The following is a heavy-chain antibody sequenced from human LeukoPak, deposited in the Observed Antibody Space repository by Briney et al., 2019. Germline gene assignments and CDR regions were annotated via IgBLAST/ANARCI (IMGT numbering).Heavy chain of an antibody. CDR3: ARHEEIGSGFDY. CDR2: VYYTGST. D-gene: IGHD2-15*01. CDR1: GGSISSYY. J-gene: IGHJ4*02. V-gene: IGHV4-59*01. Sequence: SETLSLTCTVSGGSISSYYWSWIRQPPGKGLEWIGFVYYTGSTNYSPSLKSRVTISVDTSKNQFSLKLRSVTAADTAVYYCARHEEIGSGFDYWGQGTLVTVSS.